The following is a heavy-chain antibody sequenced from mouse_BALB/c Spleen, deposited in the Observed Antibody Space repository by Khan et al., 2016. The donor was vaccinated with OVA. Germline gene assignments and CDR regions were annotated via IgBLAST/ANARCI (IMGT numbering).Heavy chain of an antibody. J-gene: IGHJ1*01. D-gene: IGHD2-3*01. Sequence: EVQLQQSGAELVKPGASVKLSCTASGFNIKDTYLHWVKQRPEQGLEWIGRIAPANGNTQYDPKFQGKATITADTSSNTSYLQLNSLTSEDTVVYYCARPSYDPRDFEVWGAGTTVTVSS. V-gene: IGHV14-3*02. CDR2: IAPANGNT. CDR3: ARPSYDPRDFEV. CDR1: GFNIKDTY.